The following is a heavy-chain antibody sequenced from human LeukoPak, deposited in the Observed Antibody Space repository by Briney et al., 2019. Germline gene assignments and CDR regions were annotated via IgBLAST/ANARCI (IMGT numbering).Heavy chain of an antibody. CDR1: GGSISSYY. D-gene: IGHD1-26*01. Sequence: SETLSLTCTVSGGSISSYYWSWIRQPPGKGLEWIGYIYYSGSTNYNPSLKSRVTISVDTSKSQFSLKLSSVTAADTAVYYCARGGKWELPLDYWGQGTLVTVSS. CDR3: ARGGKWELPLDY. V-gene: IGHV4-59*01. J-gene: IGHJ4*02. CDR2: IYYSGST.